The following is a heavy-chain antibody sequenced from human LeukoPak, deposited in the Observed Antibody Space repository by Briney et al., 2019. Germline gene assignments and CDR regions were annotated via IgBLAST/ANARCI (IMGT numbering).Heavy chain of an antibody. Sequence: TGGSLRLSCAASGFTFSSYAMHWVRQAPGKGLEWVSGISWNSGSIGYADSVKGRFTISRDNAKNSLYLQMNSLRAEDTALYYCAKDLDYGGDEAFDIWGQGTMVTVSS. J-gene: IGHJ3*02. CDR3: AKDLDYGGDEAFDI. D-gene: IGHD4-23*01. CDR2: ISWNSGSI. CDR1: GFTFSSYA. V-gene: IGHV3-9*01.